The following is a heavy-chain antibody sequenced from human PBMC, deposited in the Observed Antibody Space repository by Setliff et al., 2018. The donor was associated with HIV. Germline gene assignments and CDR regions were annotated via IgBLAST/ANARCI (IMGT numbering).Heavy chain of an antibody. D-gene: IGHD2-2*01. CDR2: ISGSGGST. Sequence: PGESLKISCAASGFTFSSYAMSWVRQAPGKGLEWVSAISGSGGSTYYADSVKGRFTISRDNSKNTLYLQMNSLRAEDTAVYYCAKDSEWDCSSTSCYAPIDYWGQGTLVTVSS. J-gene: IGHJ4*02. CDR1: GFTFSSYA. V-gene: IGHV3-23*01. CDR3: AKDSEWDCSSTSCYAPIDY.